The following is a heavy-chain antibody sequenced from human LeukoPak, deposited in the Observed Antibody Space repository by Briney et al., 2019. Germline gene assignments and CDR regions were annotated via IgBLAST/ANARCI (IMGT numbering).Heavy chain of an antibody. Sequence: PGGSLRLSCAASTFTFSNYWMSWVRQAPGKGLEWVANIKQDGSEKYYVDSVKGRFTISRDNSKNTLYLQMNSLRAEDTAVYYCARETLYYGMDVWGQGTTVTVSS. CDR2: IKQDGSEK. V-gene: IGHV3-7*01. CDR1: TFTFSNYW. CDR3: ARETLYYGMDV. J-gene: IGHJ6*02.